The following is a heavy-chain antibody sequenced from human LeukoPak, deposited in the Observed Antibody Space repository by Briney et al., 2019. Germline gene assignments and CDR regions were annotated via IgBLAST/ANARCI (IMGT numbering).Heavy chain of an antibody. Sequence: GGSLGLSCAASGFTFRNYVIHWVRQAPGKGLEWVAVTSSDLNVKLYADSVKGRFTISRDNSKNTVYLQMNSLRVEDTAVYYCASGLHTWGQGTLVTVSS. CDR1: GFTFRNYV. D-gene: IGHD3-16*01. CDR2: TSSDLNVK. J-gene: IGHJ5*02. CDR3: ASGLHT. V-gene: IGHV3-30*14.